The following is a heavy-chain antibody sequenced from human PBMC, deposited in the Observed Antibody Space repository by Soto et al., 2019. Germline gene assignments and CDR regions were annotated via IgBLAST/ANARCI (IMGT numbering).Heavy chain of an antibody. CDR2: IIPILGIA. CDR3: ARDRCSSTSCYGYYYYGMDV. CDR1: GGTFSSYT. J-gene: IGHJ6*02. D-gene: IGHD2-2*01. V-gene: IGHV1-69*08. Sequence: QVQLVQSGAEVKKPGSSVKVSCKASGGTFSSYTISWVRQAPGQGLEWMGRIIPILGIANYAQKFQGRVTITADKTTSTAYMELSSLRSEETAVYYCARDRCSSTSCYGYYYYGMDVWGQGTTVTVSS.